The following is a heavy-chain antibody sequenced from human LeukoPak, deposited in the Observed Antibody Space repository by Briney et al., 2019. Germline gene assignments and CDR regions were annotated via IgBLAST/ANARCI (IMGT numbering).Heavy chain of an antibody. CDR1: GFTVSSNY. CDR3: ARADYGSGSYYWKAFDY. CDR2: IYSGGST. Sequence: GGSLRLSCAASGFTVSSNYMSWVRQAPGKGLEWVSVIYSGGSTYYADSAKGRFTISRDNPKNTLYLQMNSLRAEDTAVYYCARADYGSGSYYWKAFDYWGQGTLVTVSS. J-gene: IGHJ4*02. V-gene: IGHV3-66*01. D-gene: IGHD3-10*01.